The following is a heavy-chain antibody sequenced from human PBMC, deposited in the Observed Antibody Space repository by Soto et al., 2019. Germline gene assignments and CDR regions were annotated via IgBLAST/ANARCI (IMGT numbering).Heavy chain of an antibody. CDR3: ARVFSSGSGWMYYFDF. Sequence: QVELQESGPRLVKSSGTLSLTCEVSSGSISTGNWWSWVRQPPGKGLEWIGEIYHTGATNYNPSLKSRVTMTIDKSKDQFSLILTSATAADTAVYYCARVFSSGSGWMYYFDFWGQGILVSVSS. CDR2: IYHTGAT. CDR1: SGSISTGNW. D-gene: IGHD6-25*01. V-gene: IGHV4-4*02. J-gene: IGHJ4*02.